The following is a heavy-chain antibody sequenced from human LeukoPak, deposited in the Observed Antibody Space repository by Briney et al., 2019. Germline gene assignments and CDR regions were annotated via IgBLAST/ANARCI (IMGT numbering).Heavy chain of an antibody. CDR1: GFTFSSYG. V-gene: IGHV3-30*02. J-gene: IGHJ4*02. Sequence: GGSLRLSCAASGFTFSSYGMHWVRQAPGKGLEWVAVIWYDGSNKYYADSVKGRFTISRDNSKNTLYLQMNSLRAEDTAVYYCAGGITIFGLDYWGQGTLVTVSS. CDR2: IWYDGSNK. CDR3: AGGITIFGLDY. D-gene: IGHD3-3*01.